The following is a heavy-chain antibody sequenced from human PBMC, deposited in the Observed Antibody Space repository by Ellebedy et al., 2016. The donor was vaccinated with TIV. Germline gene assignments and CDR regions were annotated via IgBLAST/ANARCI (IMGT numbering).Heavy chain of an antibody. Sequence: GGSLRLSXEASGFTFSSYAMSWLRQALGKGLEGVSVIGGRSTTTYYADSVKGRFAVSRDNSQDKLYLQLNSLRAEDSALYYCAKGDEFWSGYSVSYYYYMDVWGKGTTVTVS. CDR1: GFTFSSYA. CDR3: AKGDEFWSGYSVSYYYYMDV. D-gene: IGHD3-3*01. CDR2: IGGRSTTT. V-gene: IGHV3-23*01. J-gene: IGHJ6*03.